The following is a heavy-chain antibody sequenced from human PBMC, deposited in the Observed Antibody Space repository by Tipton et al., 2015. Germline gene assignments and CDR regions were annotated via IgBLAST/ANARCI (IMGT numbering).Heavy chain of an antibody. Sequence: TLSLTCAVYGGSFSGYFWSWIRQPPGKGLEWIGEINHSGSTNYNPSLKSRVTISVDTSKNQFSLKLSSVTAADTAVYYCARAGSGWYGSYYFDYWGQGTLVTVSS. CDR1: GGSFSGYF. J-gene: IGHJ4*02. D-gene: IGHD6-19*01. V-gene: IGHV4-34*01. CDR2: INHSGST. CDR3: ARAGSGWYGSYYFDY.